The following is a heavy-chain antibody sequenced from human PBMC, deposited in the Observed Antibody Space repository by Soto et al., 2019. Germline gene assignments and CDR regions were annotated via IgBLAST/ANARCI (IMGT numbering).Heavy chain of an antibody. CDR2: ISSSGDSI. D-gene: IGHD2-21*01. V-gene: IGHV3-11*01. J-gene: IGHJ4*02. CDR3: ARDVVPHFDH. Sequence: QVQLVESGGDLVKPGGSLRLSCAASGFTVSDYYMSWLRQAPGKGLEWLSYISSSGDSIYYADSVKGRFTISRDNAKNLLFLQMNSLRAEDTAVYHGARDVVPHFDHCGQGTLVTVSS. CDR1: GFTVSDYY.